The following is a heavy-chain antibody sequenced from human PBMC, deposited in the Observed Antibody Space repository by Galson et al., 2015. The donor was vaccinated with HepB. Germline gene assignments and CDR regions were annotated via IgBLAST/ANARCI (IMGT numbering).Heavy chain of an antibody. J-gene: IGHJ4*02. Sequence: SLRLSCAASGFSFSSYAMSWVRQAPGKGLEWVSHISGGGGSTNSADSVKGRFTVSRDNSKNMLYLQMNSLRVEDTAVYYCAKDSRYDSSGYFYDGHFDYWGQGTLVTVSS. CDR3: AKDSRYDSSGYFYDGHFDY. CDR1: GFSFSSYA. V-gene: IGHV3-23*01. CDR2: ISGGGGST. D-gene: IGHD3-22*01.